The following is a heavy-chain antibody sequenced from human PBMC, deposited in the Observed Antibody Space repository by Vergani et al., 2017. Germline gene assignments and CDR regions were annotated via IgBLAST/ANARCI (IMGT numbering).Heavy chain of an antibody. CDR2: ISSSSSYI. CDR3: ARDIRIGYYYDSSGYGY. D-gene: IGHD3-22*01. Sequence: EVQLVESGGGLVKPGGSLRLSCAASGFTFSSYSMNWVRQAPGKGLEWVSSISSSSSYIYYADSVKGRFTISRDNAKNSLYLLMNSLRAEDTAVYYCARDIRIGYYYDSSGYGYWGQGTLVTVSS. CDR1: GFTFSSYS. V-gene: IGHV3-21*01. J-gene: IGHJ4*02.